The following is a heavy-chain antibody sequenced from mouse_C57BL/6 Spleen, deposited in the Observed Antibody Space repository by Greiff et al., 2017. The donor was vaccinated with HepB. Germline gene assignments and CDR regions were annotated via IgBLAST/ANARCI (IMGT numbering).Heavy chain of an antibody. CDR2: IDPENGDT. Sequence: VQLQQSGAELVRPGASVKLSCTASGFNIKDDYMHWVKQRPEQGLEWIGWIDPENGDTEYASKFQGKATITADTSSNTAYLQLSSLTSEDTAVYYCTTSETAQATSPFAYWGQGTLVTVSA. V-gene: IGHV14-4*01. J-gene: IGHJ3*01. D-gene: IGHD3-2*02. CDR3: TTSETAQATSPFAY. CDR1: GFNIKDDY.